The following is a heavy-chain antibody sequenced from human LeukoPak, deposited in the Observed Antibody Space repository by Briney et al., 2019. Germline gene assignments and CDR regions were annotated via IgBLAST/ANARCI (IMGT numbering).Heavy chain of an antibody. V-gene: IGHV4-59*01. D-gene: IGHD3-10*01. Sequence: PSETLSLTCTVSGGSISSYYWSWIRQPPGKGLEWIGYIYDTGSTNYNPSLKSRVTISVDTSKNQFSLKLSSVTAADTAVYYCAREVVPGVRGRIYYYMDVWGKGTTDTVSS. CDR3: AREVVPGVRGRIYYYMDV. J-gene: IGHJ6*03. CDR1: GGSISSYY. CDR2: IYDTGST.